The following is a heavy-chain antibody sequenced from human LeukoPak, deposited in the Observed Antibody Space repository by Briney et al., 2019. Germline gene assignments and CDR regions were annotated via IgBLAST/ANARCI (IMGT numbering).Heavy chain of an antibody. CDR2: ISAYNGNA. CDR3: ARTPGLTMIVVVNDY. D-gene: IGHD3-22*01. Sequence: ASVKVSCKASGYTFTSYGISWVRQAPGQGLEWMGWISAYNGNANYAQKLQGRVTMTTDTSTSTAYMELRSLRSDDTAVYYCARTPGLTMIVVVNDYWGQGTLVTVSS. J-gene: IGHJ4*02. V-gene: IGHV1-18*01. CDR1: GYTFTSYG.